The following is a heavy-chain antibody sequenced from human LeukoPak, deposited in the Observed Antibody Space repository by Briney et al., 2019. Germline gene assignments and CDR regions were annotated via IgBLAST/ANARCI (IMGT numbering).Heavy chain of an antibody. Sequence: GGSLRLSCAASGFTFSDYYMSWIRQAPGKGLEWVSCISSSGSTIYYADSVKGRFTISRDNAKNSLYLQMSSLRAEDTAVYYCARVTYYYDSSGEYFDYWGQGTLVTVSS. V-gene: IGHV3-11*01. D-gene: IGHD3-22*01. CDR2: ISSSGSTI. CDR1: GFTFSDYY. CDR3: ARVTYYYDSSGEYFDY. J-gene: IGHJ4*02.